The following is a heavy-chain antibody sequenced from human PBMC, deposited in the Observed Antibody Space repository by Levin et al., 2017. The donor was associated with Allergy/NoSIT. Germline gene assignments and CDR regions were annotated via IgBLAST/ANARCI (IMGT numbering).Heavy chain of an antibody. CDR2: ISAYNGNT. D-gene: IGHD4-11*01. J-gene: IGHJ6*02. CDR3: ARTTLIYYGMDV. CDR1: GYTFIDYG. Sequence: ASVKVSCKASGYTFIDYGIGWVRQVPGQGPEWMGWISAYNGNTNYAPKFRGRVSMTTVTSTTTAYMELRSLRSDDTAVYFCARTTLIYYGMDVWGQGTTVTVSS. V-gene: IGHV1-18*01.